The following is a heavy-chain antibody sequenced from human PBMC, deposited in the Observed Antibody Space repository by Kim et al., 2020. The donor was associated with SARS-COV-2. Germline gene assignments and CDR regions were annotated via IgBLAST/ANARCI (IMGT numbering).Heavy chain of an antibody. CDR2: VNRDGSEK. J-gene: IGHJ4*02. CDR1: GFTFSGTW. D-gene: IGHD2-21*01. CDR3: GRGAGYVVDY. V-gene: IGHV3-7*01. Sequence: LSLTCAASGFTFSGTWMHWVRQAPGKGLEWVAIVNRDGSEKHYLDPVKGRFTISRDNPKNSLYLQMNSLRVEDTAVYYCGRGAGYVVDYWGQGTLLTVSS.